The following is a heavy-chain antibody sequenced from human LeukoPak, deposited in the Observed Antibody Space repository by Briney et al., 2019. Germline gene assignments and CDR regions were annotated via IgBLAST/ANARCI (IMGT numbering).Heavy chain of an antibody. J-gene: IGHJ4*02. Sequence: GASVKVSCKASGGTFSSYAISWVRQAPGQGLEWMGGIIPIFGTANYAQKFQGRVTVTADESTSTAYMELSSLRSEDTAVYYCARDYGLYSSGWPFDYWGQGTLVTVSS. CDR2: IIPIFGTA. CDR1: GGTFSSYA. V-gene: IGHV1-69*13. CDR3: ARDYGLYSSGWPFDY. D-gene: IGHD6-19*01.